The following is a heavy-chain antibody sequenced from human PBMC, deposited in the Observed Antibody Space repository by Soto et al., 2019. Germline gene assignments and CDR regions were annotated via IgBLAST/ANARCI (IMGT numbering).Heavy chain of an antibody. CDR2: ISSSGSTI. Sequence: VQLVESGGGLVQPGGSLRLSCAASGFTFSSYEMNWVRQAPGKGPEWVSYISSSGSTIYYADSVKGRFTISRDNAKNSLYLQMNSLRAEDTAVYYCATFHSSGYYFDAFDIWGQGTMVTVSS. D-gene: IGHD3-22*01. CDR1: GFTFSSYE. V-gene: IGHV3-48*03. CDR3: ATFHSSGYYFDAFDI. J-gene: IGHJ3*02.